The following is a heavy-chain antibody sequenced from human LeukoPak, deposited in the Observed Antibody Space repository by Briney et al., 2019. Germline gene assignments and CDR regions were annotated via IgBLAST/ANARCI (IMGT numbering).Heavy chain of an antibody. CDR3: ASLFGDCYCP. CDR1: GYSISSGYY. V-gene: IGHV4-38-2*01. CDR2: IYHSGST. D-gene: IGHD2-21*01. J-gene: IGHJ4*02. Sequence: PSETLSLTCAVSGYSISSGYYWGWIRQPPGKGLEWIGSIYHSGSTYYNPSLKSRVPISVDTSKNQFSPKLSSVTAADTAVYYCASLFGDCYCPWGQGTLVTVSS.